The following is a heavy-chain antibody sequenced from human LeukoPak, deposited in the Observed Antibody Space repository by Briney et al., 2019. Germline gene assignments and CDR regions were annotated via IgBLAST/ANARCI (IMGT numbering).Heavy chain of an antibody. CDR3: ARGGTTYFSGSGTHP. V-gene: IGHV4-34*01. Sequence: KPSETLSLTCGVSGGSFSGFFWTWIRQSPGRGLEWIGEINRRGTTYYNPSLESRLAISLDTSRNQFFLNLTSVTAADTAVYFCARGGTTYFSGSGTHPWGQGTLVTVSS. J-gene: IGHJ5*02. CDR1: GGSFSGFF. CDR2: INRRGTT. D-gene: IGHD3-10*01.